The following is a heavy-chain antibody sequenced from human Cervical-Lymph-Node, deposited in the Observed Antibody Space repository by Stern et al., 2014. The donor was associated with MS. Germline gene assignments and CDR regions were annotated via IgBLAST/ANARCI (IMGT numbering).Heavy chain of an antibody. D-gene: IGHD2-21*02. CDR2: IYYSEYT. J-gene: IGHJ4*02. CDR3: ARWDDRGDWRYDY. Sequence: QLQLQESGPGLVKPSQTLSLTCTVSGASISSDGYYWTWIRQHPGKGLEWIGYIYYSEYTYYNPSLHSRVGISVDTSKNQFSLKLSSVTAADTAVYWCARWDDRGDWRYDYWGQGTLVTVSS. V-gene: IGHV4-31*03. CDR1: GASISSDGYY.